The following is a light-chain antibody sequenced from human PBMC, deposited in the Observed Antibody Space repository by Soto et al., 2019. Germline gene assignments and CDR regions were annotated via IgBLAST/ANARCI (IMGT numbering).Light chain of an antibody. V-gene: IGKV1-39*01. Sequence: MHMTHSPSSLSASVEESVTITCRASQGISSYLNWYQQKPGKAPKLLIYAASSLQSGVPSRFSGSGSGTDFTLTISSLQPEDFATYYCQQSYSTPRTFGQGTKVDIK. CDR1: QGISSY. CDR3: QQSYSTPRT. CDR2: AAS. J-gene: IGKJ1*01.